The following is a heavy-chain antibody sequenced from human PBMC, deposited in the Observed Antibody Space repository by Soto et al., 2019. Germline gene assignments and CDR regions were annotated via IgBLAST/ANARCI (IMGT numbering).Heavy chain of an antibody. D-gene: IGHD2-15*01. CDR3: ARVAVAARPRWYNWFDP. CDR1: GYTFTDYD. Sequence: QEQLVQSGAEVKKPGASVKVSCKTSGYTFTDYDINWVRQATGQGLEWIGWMNANSGETGYAQKSQGRVTMTRSTSLSTAYLELSSLRSEDTAVYYCARVAVAARPRWYNWFDPWGEGSLVTVS. CDR2: MNANSGET. V-gene: IGHV1-8*01. J-gene: IGHJ5*02.